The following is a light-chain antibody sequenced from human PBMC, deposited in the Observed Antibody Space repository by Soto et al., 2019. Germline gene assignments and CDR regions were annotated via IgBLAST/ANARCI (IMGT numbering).Light chain of an antibody. CDR2: GAS. CDR3: QQYLNWPDT. J-gene: IGKJ1*01. CDR1: QSLNRD. Sequence: EIVMTQSPATLSVSPGERATLSCRASQSLNRDLAWYQQRPGQSPRLLIFGASIRAAGIPARFSGSGSGTEFTLTIGSLQSEDFALYYCQQYLNWPDTFGQGTKLEI. V-gene: IGKV3-15*01.